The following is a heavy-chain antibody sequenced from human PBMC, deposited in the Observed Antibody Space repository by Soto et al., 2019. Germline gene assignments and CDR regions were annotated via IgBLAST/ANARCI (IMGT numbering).Heavy chain of an antibody. CDR3: ARVGAMVRGVIPYYYYGMDV. D-gene: IGHD3-10*01. CDR2: IYYSGST. Sequence: PSETLSLTCTVSGGSISSYYWSWIRQPPGKGLEWIGYIYYSGSTNYNPSLKSRVTISVDTSKNQFSLKLSSVTAADTAVYYCARVGAMVRGVIPYYYYGMDVWGQGTTVTVSS. CDR1: GGSISSYY. V-gene: IGHV4-59*01. J-gene: IGHJ6*02.